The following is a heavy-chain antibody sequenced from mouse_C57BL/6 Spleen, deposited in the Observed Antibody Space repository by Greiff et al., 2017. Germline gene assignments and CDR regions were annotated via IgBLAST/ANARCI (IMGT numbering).Heavy chain of an antibody. CDR1: GYTFPSYW. CDR2: IDPSDSYT. CDR3: ARGYYDYDSWFAY. V-gene: IGHV1-69*01. D-gene: IGHD2-4*01. J-gene: IGHJ3*01. Sequence: QVQLQQPGAELVMPGASVKLSCKASGYTFPSYWLHWVKQRPGQGLGWIGEIDPSDSYTNYNQKFKGKSTLTVDKSSSTAYRQLSSLTSEDSEVYDCARGYYDYDSWFAYWGQGTLVTVSA.